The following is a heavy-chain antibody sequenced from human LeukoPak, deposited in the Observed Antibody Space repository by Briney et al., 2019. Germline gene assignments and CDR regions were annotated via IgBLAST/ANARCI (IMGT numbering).Heavy chain of an antibody. D-gene: IGHD5-18*01. Sequence: GRSLRLSCAASGFTFSSYAMHWVRQAPGKGLEWVAVISYDGSNKYYADSVKGRFTISRDNSKNTLYLRMNSLRAEDTAVYYCARCRGYSYGYADCWGQGTLVTVSS. V-gene: IGHV3-30-3*01. J-gene: IGHJ4*02. CDR1: GFTFSSYA. CDR2: ISYDGSNK. CDR3: ARCRGYSYGYADC.